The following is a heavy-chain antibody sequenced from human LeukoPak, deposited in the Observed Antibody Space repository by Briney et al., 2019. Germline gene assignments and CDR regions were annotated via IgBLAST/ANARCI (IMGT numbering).Heavy chain of an antibody. V-gene: IGHV3-30-3*01. CDR1: GFTFSSYA. D-gene: IGHD1-26*01. CDR3: ARAAVIVGASYFDY. J-gene: IGHJ4*02. CDR2: ISYDGSSK. Sequence: GGSLRLPCAASGFTFSSYAMHWVRQAPGKGLEWVAVISYDGSSKYYADSVKGRFTISRDNSKNTLYLQMNSLRAEDTAVYYCARAAVIVGASYFDYWGQGTLVTVSS.